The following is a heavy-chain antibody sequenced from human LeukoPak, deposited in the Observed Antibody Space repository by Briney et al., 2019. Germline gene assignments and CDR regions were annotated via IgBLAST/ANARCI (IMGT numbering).Heavy chain of an antibody. Sequence: GGSPRLSCEASGFTFSSHWMHWVRQAPGKGLVWVSRNKGDGSTTAYADSVKGRFTISRDNAKNTLYLQMNSLSAEDTAVYYCARDNSRGWFGPWGQGPLVTVSS. CDR3: ARDNSRGWFGP. V-gene: IGHV3-74*01. CDR1: GFTFSSHW. D-gene: IGHD1-26*01. CDR2: NKGDGSTT. J-gene: IGHJ5*02.